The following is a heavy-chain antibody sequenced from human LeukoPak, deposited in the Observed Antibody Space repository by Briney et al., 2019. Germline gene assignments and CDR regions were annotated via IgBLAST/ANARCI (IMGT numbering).Heavy chain of an antibody. CDR2: ISPSGDIT. CDR1: GFIFSSHG. Sequence: GGSLRLSCAASGFIFSSHGMNWVRQAPGKGLEWVSGISPSGDITYYADSVKGRFTISRDNSKNTVYLQMDSLRFEDAAAYYCATYRQVLLPFESWGQGTLVTVSS. V-gene: IGHV3-23*01. J-gene: IGHJ4*02. D-gene: IGHD2-8*02. CDR3: ATYRQVLLPFES.